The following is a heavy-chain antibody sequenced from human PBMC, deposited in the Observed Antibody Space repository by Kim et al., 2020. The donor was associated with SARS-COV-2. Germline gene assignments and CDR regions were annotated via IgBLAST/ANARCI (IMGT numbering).Heavy chain of an antibody. V-gene: IGHV3-11*03. CDR2: ISASSQYT. CDR1: GFTFSDYY. D-gene: IGHD3-16*01. Sequence: GGSLRLSCQASGFTFSDYYMSWIRQAPGKGLEWVSYISASSQYTNYADSVKGRFTISRDNAKNSLYLQMSSLRAEDTAVYFCARGARNYGPEEYWGQGAL. J-gene: IGHJ4*02. CDR3: ARGARNYGPEEY.